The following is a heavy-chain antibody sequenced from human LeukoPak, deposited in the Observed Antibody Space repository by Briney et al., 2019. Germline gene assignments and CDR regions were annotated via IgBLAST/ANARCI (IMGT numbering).Heavy chain of an antibody. J-gene: IGHJ4*02. CDR2: VYHSGST. CDR1: GYSISSGYY. V-gene: IGHV4-38-2*02. D-gene: IGHD2-15*01. CDR3: ARDRSYCSGGSCSYYFDY. Sequence: PSETLSLTCTVSGYSISSGYYWGWIRQPPGKGLEWIGSVYHSGSTYYNPSLKSRVTISVDTSKNQFSLKLSSVTAADTAVYYCARDRSYCSGGSCSYYFDYWGQGTLVTVSS.